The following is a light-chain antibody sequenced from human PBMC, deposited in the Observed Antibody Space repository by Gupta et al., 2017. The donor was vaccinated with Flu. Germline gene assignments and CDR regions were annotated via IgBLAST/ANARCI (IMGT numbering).Light chain of an antibody. Sequence: DIQMTQSPSPLSASVGDRVSITCRASQTINNWLAWYQQKPGKAPKLLIYEASSLESGVPSRFSGSGSGTEFTLTISSLQPDDFATYYCQQYSRYPWTFGQGTKVESK. CDR2: EAS. CDR3: QQYSRYPWT. J-gene: IGKJ1*01. V-gene: IGKV1-5*03. CDR1: QTINNW.